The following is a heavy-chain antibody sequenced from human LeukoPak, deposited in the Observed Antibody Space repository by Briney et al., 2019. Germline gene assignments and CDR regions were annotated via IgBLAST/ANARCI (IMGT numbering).Heavy chain of an antibody. Sequence: GKSLRLSCAASGFTFTSYGMHWVRQAPGKGLEWVSFISFDGSIQYYGVSVKGRFTISADNSKNTLFLHMNSLRTEDTAVYYCAIPYGDFVYWGQGMLVTGSS. J-gene: IGHJ4*02. CDR1: GFTFTSYG. D-gene: IGHD4-17*01. CDR3: AIPYGDFVY. V-gene: IGHV3-30*03. CDR2: ISFDGSIQ.